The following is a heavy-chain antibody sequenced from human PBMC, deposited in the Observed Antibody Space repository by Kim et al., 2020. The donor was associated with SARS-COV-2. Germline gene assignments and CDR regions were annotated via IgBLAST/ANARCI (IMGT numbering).Heavy chain of an antibody. D-gene: IGHD3-22*01. J-gene: IGHJ4*02. V-gene: IGHV4-34*01. Sequence: SETLSLTCAVYGGSFSGYYWSWIRQPPGKGLEWIGEINHSGSTNYNPSLKSRVTISVDTSKNQFSLKLSSVTAADTAVYYCARGQLSRDYDKLGYYFDYWGQGTLVTVSS. CDR3: ARGQLSRDYDKLGYYFDY. CDR1: GGSFSGYY. CDR2: INHSGST.